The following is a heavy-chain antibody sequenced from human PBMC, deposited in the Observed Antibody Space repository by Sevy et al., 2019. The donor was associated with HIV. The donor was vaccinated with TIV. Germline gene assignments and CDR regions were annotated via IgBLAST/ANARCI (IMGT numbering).Heavy chain of an antibody. J-gene: IGHJ4*02. CDR2: ISGSGGST. D-gene: IGHD6-6*01. CDR1: GFTFSSYA. Sequence: GGSLRLSCAASGFTFSSYAMSWVRQAPGKGLEWDSAISGSGGSTYYADSVKGRFTISRDNSKNTLYLQMNSLRAEDTAVYYCAKGSVVVAARRWSGFDYWGQGTLVTVSS. CDR3: AKGSVVVAARRWSGFDY. V-gene: IGHV3-23*01.